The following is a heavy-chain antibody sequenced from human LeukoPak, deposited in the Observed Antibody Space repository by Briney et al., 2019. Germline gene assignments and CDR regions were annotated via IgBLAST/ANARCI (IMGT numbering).Heavy chain of an antibody. Sequence: GGSLRLSCAASGFTFSSYAMSWARQGPGKGLEWVSSISIGGSSTFYADSVRGRFTISRDNSKNTVSLQMNSLRAEDSAIYYCAKDSGKFYFDYWAREPWSPSPQ. CDR3: AKDSGKFYFDY. CDR2: ISIGGSST. V-gene: IGHV3-23*01. D-gene: IGHD1-26*01. J-gene: IGHJ4*02. CDR1: GFTFSSYA.